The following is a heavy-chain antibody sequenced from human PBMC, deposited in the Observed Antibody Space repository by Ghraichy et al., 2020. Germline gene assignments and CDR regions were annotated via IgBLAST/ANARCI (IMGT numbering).Heavy chain of an antibody. CDR1: AYTFTDYY. CDR3: ARDRMWLIDF. D-gene: IGHD5-12*01. J-gene: IGHJ4*02. CDR2: ISPNGDT. Sequence: ASVKVSCKASAYTFTDYYIHWVRQAPGQGLEWMGWISPNGDTNYAQKFQGRVTMTRDLTRDTSISTAYMELSSLRSDDTAIYFCARDRMWLIDFWGQGTLVTVSS. V-gene: IGHV1-2*02.